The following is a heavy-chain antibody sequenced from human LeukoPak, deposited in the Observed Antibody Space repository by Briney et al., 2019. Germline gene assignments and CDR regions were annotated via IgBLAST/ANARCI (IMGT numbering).Heavy chain of an antibody. CDR2: IYYSGTT. V-gene: IGHV4-59*08. Sequence: SETLSLTCTVSGGSISSYYWSWIRQPPGKGLEWIGYIYYSGTTDSNPSLKSRVTISLDTSKNQFSLNLSSVTAADTAVYYCARRWVYDKRAFDAWGQGTMVTVSS. D-gene: IGHD3-16*01. CDR1: GGSISSYY. CDR3: ARRWVYDKRAFDA. J-gene: IGHJ3*01.